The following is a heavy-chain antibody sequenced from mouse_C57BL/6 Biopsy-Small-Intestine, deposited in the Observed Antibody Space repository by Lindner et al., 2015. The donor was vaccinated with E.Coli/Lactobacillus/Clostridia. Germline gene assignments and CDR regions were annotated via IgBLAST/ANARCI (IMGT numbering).Heavy chain of an antibody. Sequence: VQLQESGGGLVKPGGSLKLSCAASGFTFSSYTMSWVRQTPEKRLEWVAAINSNGGSTYYSDTVKDRFTISRDNAKNTLYLQMSSLRSEDTALYYCTRWRYYSYDGAMDYWGQGTSVTVSS. V-gene: IGHV5-6-2*01. D-gene: IGHD2-12*01. CDR3: TRWRYYSYDGAMDY. CDR1: GFTFSSYT. J-gene: IGHJ4*01. CDR2: INSNGGST.